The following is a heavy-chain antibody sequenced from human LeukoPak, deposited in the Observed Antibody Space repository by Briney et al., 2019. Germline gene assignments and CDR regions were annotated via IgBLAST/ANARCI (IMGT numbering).Heavy chain of an antibody. CDR2: TSFDGNDQ. CDR3: ALGGASGSYYNFDY. J-gene: IGHJ4*02. CDR1: GFTFSRYA. D-gene: IGHD3-10*01. V-gene: IGHV3-30-3*01. Sequence: PGRSLRLSCAASGFTFSRYAMHWVRQAPGKGLEWVALTSFDGNDQYYADSVKGRFTISRDNSKNTVYLQMNSLRAEDTAVYYCALGGASGSYYNFDYWGQGTLVTASS.